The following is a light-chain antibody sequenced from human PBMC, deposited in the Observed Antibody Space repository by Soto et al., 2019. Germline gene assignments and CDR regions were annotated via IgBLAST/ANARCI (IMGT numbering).Light chain of an antibody. CDR2: GAS. V-gene: IGKV3-20*01. CDR1: QSVSSSY. CDR3: QQYGSRELT. Sequence: EIMLTQSPGTLSLSPGERATLSCRASQSVSSSYLAWYQQKPGQAPRLLIYGASSRATGIPDRFSGSGSGTDFTLTISRLEPEDFAVYYCQQYGSRELTFCGGTKVEIK. J-gene: IGKJ4*01.